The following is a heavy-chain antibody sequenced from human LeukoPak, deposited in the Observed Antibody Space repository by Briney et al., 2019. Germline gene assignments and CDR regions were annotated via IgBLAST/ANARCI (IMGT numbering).Heavy chain of an antibody. V-gene: IGHV3-53*01. CDR3: AGALYYNYYETRYFDY. CDR1: GVTISSDA. D-gene: IGHD3-22*01. CDR2: IYIDGSA. Sequence: PGGSLSLSCAASGVTISSDAMSWVRHAPGKGLECVSVIYIDGSAYYADSVKGRFTISRDSSMNTLFLQMNSLRAEDTAMYYCAGALYYNYYETRYFDYWGQGTPVTVSS. J-gene: IGHJ4*02.